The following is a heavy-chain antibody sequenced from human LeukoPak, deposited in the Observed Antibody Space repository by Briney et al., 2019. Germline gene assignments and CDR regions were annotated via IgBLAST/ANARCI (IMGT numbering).Heavy chain of an antibody. Sequence: GGSLRLSCAASGFTFSSYGMHWVRQAPGKGLEWVAGIWYDGSNKYYADSVKVPFTISRDNSKNTLYLQMNSLRAEDTAVYYCAKDSGAGDYGYWGQGTLVTVSS. CDR1: GFTFSSYG. J-gene: IGHJ4*02. D-gene: IGHD4-17*01. CDR2: IWYDGSNK. V-gene: IGHV3-33*06. CDR3: AKDSGAGDYGY.